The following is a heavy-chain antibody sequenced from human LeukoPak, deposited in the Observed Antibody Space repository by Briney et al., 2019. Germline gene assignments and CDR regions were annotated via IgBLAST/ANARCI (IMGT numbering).Heavy chain of an antibody. CDR1: GYTFTGYY. Sequence: ASVKVSCKASGYTFTGYYMHWVRQAPGKGLEWMGGFDPEDGETIYAQKFQGRVTMTEDTSTDTAYMELSSLRSEDTAVYYCATRLLGLARHWGQGTLVTVSS. D-gene: IGHD3-22*01. CDR2: FDPEDGET. J-gene: IGHJ4*02. V-gene: IGHV1-24*01. CDR3: ATRLLGLARH.